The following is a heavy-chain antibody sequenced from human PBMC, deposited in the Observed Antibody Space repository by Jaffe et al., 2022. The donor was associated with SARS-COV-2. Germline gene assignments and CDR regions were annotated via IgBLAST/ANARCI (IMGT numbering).Heavy chain of an antibody. V-gene: IGHV3-21*01. CDR2: ISGGSNYI. D-gene: IGHD3-10*01. J-gene: IGHJ4*02. CDR1: GFTFSNFA. Sequence: EVQLVESGGGLVKPGGSLRLSCAASGFTFSNFAMHWVRQAPGKGLEWVSSISGGSNYIYYADSLKGRFTISRDNANNSLYLQMNSLRAEDTAVYYCAREVPITMVRGVPPDYWGQGTLVTVSS. CDR3: AREVPITMVRGVPPDY.